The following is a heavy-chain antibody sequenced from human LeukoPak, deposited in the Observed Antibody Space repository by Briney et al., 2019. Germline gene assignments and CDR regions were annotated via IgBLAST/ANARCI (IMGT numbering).Heavy chain of an antibody. CDR1: GGSISSGGY. CDR2: IYYSETT. V-gene: IGHV4-31*03. D-gene: IGHD3-3*01. J-gene: IGHJ4*02. Sequence: SETLSLTCTVSGGSISSGGYWSWIRQHPGKGLEWIGYIYYSETTYYNPSFKGRVTISVDTSKNQFSLELSSVTAADTAVYYCARDRSGYSYFGYWGQGTLVTVSS. CDR3: ARDRSGYSYFGY.